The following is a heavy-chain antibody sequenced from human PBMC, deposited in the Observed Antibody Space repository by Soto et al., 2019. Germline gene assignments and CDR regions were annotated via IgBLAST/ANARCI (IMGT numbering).Heavy chain of an antibody. CDR1: GYTFTSYG. D-gene: IGHD3-10*01. J-gene: IGHJ6*02. CDR2: ISAYNGNT. V-gene: IGHV1-18*01. CDR3: ATSSGSSSSDYYYGMDV. Sequence: QVQLVQSGAEVKKPGASVKVSCKASGYTFTSYGISWVRQAPGQGLEWMGWISAYNGNTNYAQKLQGRVTMTTDTSTSTAYMELRSLRSYDTAVYYCATSSGSSSSDYYYGMDVWGQGTTVTVSS.